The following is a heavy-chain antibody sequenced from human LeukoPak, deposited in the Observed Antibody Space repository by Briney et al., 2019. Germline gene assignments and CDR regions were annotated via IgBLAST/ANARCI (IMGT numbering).Heavy chain of an antibody. CDR3: AKGAVAGSFAEYFQH. V-gene: IGHV3-33*06. CDR2: IWYDGSNK. D-gene: IGHD6-19*01. CDR1: GFTFSSYG. Sequence: GGSLRLSCAASGFTFSSYGMHWVRQAPGKGLEWVAVIWYDGSNKYYADSVKGRFTISRDNSKNTLYLQMNSLRAEDTAVYYCAKGAVAGSFAEYFQHWGQGTLVTVSS. J-gene: IGHJ1*01.